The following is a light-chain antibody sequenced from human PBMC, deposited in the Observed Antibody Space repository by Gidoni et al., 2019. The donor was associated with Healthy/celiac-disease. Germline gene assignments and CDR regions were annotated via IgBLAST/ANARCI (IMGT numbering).Light chain of an antibody. CDR1: QSLLHSNGYIY. Sequence: DLVRTQSPLCLPVTPGDPASISCRSSQSLLHSNGYIYLDWYLQKPGQTPQLLIYLGSNRASGGPDRFSGSVSGTDFTLTISRVEAEDVGVYYCMQALQTPYTFGQGTKLEIK. V-gene: IGKV2-28*01. CDR2: LGS. J-gene: IGKJ2*01. CDR3: MQALQTPYT.